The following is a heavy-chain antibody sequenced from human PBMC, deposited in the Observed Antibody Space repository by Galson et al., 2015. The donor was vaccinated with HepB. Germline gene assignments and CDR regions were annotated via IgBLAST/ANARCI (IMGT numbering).Heavy chain of an antibody. CDR3: ARSAAIASGEDYYNMDD. CDR2: INPSGGST. Sequence: SVKVSCKASGYMFTNYYMHWVRQAPGQGLEWLGIINPSGGSTKYAQNFQGRVTMTRDTSTSTAYMELSSLRSDDTAVYYCARSAAIASGEDYYNMDDGGTRTPVTVPS. V-gene: IGHV1-46*01. J-gene: IGHJ6*03. CDR1: GYMFTNYY. D-gene: IGHD5-18*01.